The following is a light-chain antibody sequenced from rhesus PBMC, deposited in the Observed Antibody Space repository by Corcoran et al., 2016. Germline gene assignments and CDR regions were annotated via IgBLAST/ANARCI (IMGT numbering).Light chain of an antibody. CDR1: QGISNY. Sequence: DIQLTQSPSSVSASVGDRVTITCRASQGISNYLAWYQQKPGKAPNLLIYYATTVQSGVPSRFRGSGSGTEFSITISSLQTEDFATYYCQQYKSSPPFSFGQGTKVEIK. CDR3: QQYKSSPPFS. V-gene: IGKV1-25*01. CDR2: YAT. J-gene: IGKJ2*01.